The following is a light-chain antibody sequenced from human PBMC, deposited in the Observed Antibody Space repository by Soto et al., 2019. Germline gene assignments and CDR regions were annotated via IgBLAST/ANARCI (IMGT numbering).Light chain of an antibody. J-gene: IGLJ1*01. Sequence: QSVLTQPPSVSEAPRQRVTISCSGSSSNIGNNAVNWYQQLPGQAPKIVIYYDNLLTSGVSDRFSGSKSGISASLAISDLQSDDEADYYCSSWDGSLSGYVFGAGTKVTVL. CDR2: YDN. V-gene: IGLV1-36*01. CDR3: SSWDGSLSGYV. CDR1: SSNIGNNA.